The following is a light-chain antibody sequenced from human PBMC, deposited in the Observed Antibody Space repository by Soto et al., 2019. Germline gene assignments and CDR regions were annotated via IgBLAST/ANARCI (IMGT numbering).Light chain of an antibody. CDR3: QQYGSSPLVT. CDR1: QSVSSSY. J-gene: IGKJ4*01. CDR2: ATS. V-gene: IGKV3-20*01. Sequence: EIVLTQSPGTLSLSPGEGATLSCRASQSVSSSYLAWYQQKPGQAPRLLVFATSSRATGIPDRFSGSGSGTDFTFTISRLEPEDFAVYYCQQYGSSPLVTFGGGTKVEIK.